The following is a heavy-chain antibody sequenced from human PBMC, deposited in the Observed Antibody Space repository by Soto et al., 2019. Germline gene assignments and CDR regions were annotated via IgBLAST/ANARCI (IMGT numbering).Heavy chain of an antibody. V-gene: IGHV4-59*08. J-gene: IGHJ4*02. D-gene: IGHD3-16*02. CDR2: IYYSGST. CDR3: ARTLTFGGVIVTAFDY. CDR1: GGSISSYY. Sequence: PSETLSLTCTVSGGSISSYYWSWIRQPPGKGLEWIGYIYYSGSTNYNPSLKSRVTISVDTSKNQFSLKLSSVTAADTAVYYCARTLTFGGVIVTAFDYWGQGTLVTVSS.